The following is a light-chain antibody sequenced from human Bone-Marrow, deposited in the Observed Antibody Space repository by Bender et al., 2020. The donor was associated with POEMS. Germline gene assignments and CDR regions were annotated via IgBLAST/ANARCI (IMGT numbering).Light chain of an antibody. CDR1: SSDVGGYDY. V-gene: IGLV2-8*01. J-gene: IGLJ3*02. CDR3: QSYDSRLREV. CDR2: EVS. Sequence: QSALTQPPSASGSPGQSVTISCTGTSSDVGGYDYVSWYQQYPGKAPKLMIYEVSKRPSGVPDRFSGSRSGTSASLDITGLQAEDEAEYVCQSYDSRLREVFGGGTRLTVL.